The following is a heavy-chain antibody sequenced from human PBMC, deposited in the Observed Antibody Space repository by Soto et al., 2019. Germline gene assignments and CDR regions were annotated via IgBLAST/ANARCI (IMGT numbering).Heavy chain of an antibody. CDR3: VRQPGGASTPGDDY. CDR2: VNPDTGDT. Sequence: QVQLVQSGAEVKKPGASVKVSCKASGYTFVAFDIAWVRQASGQGLEWVGWVNPDTGDTAYKREFQGRLSMTRDTSINTVYMELTSLPPDDTAMYCCVRQPGGASTPGDDYWGLGTLVTVSP. CDR1: GYTFVAFD. J-gene: IGHJ4*02. D-gene: IGHD2-15*01. V-gene: IGHV1-8*01.